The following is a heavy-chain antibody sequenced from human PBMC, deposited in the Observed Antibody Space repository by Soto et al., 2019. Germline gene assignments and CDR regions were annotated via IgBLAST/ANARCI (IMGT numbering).Heavy chain of an antibody. CDR3: AKDQGSSWYEIDY. CDR1: GFTFSNYA. Sequence: EVQLLESVGGLVQPGGSLSLSCAASGFTFSNYAVTWVRQDPGKGLEWVSTIIGSGGSTYYADSVEGRFTISRDNSQNTLYLQMDRLRAEDTAVYYCAKDQGSSWYEIDYWGQGTLVTVSA. J-gene: IGHJ4*02. V-gene: IGHV3-23*01. CDR2: IIGSGGST. D-gene: IGHD6-13*01.